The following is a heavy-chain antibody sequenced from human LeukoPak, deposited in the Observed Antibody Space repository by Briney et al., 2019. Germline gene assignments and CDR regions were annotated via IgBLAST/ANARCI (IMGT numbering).Heavy chain of an antibody. CDR1: GGSVSSSSYY. V-gene: IGHV4-39*02. J-gene: IGHJ2*01. D-gene: IGHD2-21*02. Sequence: SETLSLTCTVSGGSVSSSSYYWGWIRQPPGEGLECLGTISYSGSTYYNPSLKSRVTISVDTSKNQFSLKLSSVTAADTAVYYCARDPLGGDFLAHNWYFDLWGRGTLVTVSS. CDR3: ARDPLGGDFLAHNWYFDL. CDR2: ISYSGST.